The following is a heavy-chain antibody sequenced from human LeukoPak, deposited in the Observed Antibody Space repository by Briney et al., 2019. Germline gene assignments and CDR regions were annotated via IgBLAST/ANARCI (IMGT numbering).Heavy chain of an antibody. CDR3: AGGYSSSWYGHPDYDY. V-gene: IGHV4-4*07. Sequence: PSETLSLTCTVSGGSISSYYWSWIRQPAGKGLEWIGRIYTSGSTNYNPSLKSRVTMSVDTSKNQFSLKLTSVTAADTAVYYCAGGYSSSWYGHPDYDYWGQGTLVTVSS. J-gene: IGHJ4*02. CDR1: GGSISSYY. D-gene: IGHD6-13*01. CDR2: IYTSGST.